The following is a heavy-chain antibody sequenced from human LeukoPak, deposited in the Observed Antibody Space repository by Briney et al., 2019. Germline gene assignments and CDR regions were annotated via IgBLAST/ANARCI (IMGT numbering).Heavy chain of an antibody. CDR3: VRDPVPATARHFDY. CDR2: TSSDGNIK. Sequence: GGSLGLSCAASGFTFSSYAMHWVRQAPGKGLEWVAVTSSDGNIKYYADSVKGRFTISRDNSKNTLYLQMNSLRGEDTGVYYCVRDPVPATARHFDYWGQGTLVTVSS. CDR1: GFTFSSYA. V-gene: IGHV3-30-3*01. D-gene: IGHD1-1*01. J-gene: IGHJ4*02.